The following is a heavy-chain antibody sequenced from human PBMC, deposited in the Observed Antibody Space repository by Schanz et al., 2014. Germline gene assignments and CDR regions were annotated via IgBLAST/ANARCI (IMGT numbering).Heavy chain of an antibody. V-gene: IGHV3-23*04. CDR2: ISGSGGST. CDR3: AKDISDTSGKDDY. D-gene: IGHD3-22*01. J-gene: IGHJ4*02. CDR1: GFILCRFG. Sequence: VPLVASGGCLVQPGGPLRLFCAASGFILCRFGMHWVPQAPGKGPEWVSAISGSGGSTYYADSVKGRFTISRDNSKNTLFLQMNSLRVEDSAIYYCAKDISDTSGKDDYWGQGTLVTVSS.